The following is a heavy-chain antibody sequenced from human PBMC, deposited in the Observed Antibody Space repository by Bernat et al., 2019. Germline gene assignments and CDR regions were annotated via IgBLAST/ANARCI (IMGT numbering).Heavy chain of an antibody. CDR1: GFTFSSYA. CDR2: ISYDGSNK. CDR3: ARDQGEYSGYDSGGAFDI. D-gene: IGHD5-12*01. J-gene: IGHJ3*02. V-gene: IGHV3-30*01. Sequence: QVQLVESGGGVVQPVRSLRLSCAASGFTFSSYAMHWVRQAPGKGLEWVAVISYDGSNKYYADSVKGRFTISRDNSKNTLYLQMNSLRAEDTAVYYCARDQGEYSGYDSGGAFDIWGQGTMVTVSS.